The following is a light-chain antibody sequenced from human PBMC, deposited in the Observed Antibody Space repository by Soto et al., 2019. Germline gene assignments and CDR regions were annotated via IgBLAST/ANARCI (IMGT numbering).Light chain of an antibody. CDR1: NIGSKN. J-gene: IGLJ2*01. CDR2: RDS. V-gene: IGLV3-9*01. CDR3: QVWDSSTVL. Sequence: SYELTQPLSVSVALGQTARITCGGNNIGSKNVHWYQQKPGQAPVLVIYRDSTRPSGIPERFSGSNSGNTATLTISRAQAGDEADFYCQVWDSSTVLFGGGTKVTVL.